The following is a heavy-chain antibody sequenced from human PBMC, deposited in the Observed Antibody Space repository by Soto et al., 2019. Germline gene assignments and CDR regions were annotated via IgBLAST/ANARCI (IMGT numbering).Heavy chain of an antibody. V-gene: IGHV3-23*01. CDR1: GFTFSSYA. D-gene: IGHD3-22*01. CDR2: ISGSGGST. CDR3: AKDSIESITMIVVVPYTGY. J-gene: IGHJ4*02. Sequence: GGSLRLSCAASGFTFSSYAMSWVRQAPGKGLEWVSAISGSGGSTYYADSVKGRFTISRDNSKNTLYLQMNSLRAEDTAVYYCAKDSIESITMIVVVPYTGYWGQGTLVTVSS.